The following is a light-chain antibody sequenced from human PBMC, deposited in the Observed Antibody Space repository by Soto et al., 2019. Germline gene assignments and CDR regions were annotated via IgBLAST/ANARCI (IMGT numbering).Light chain of an antibody. V-gene: IGKV1-8*01. Sequence: IPMPQSPASFSSTTGVRVTILCRASQGISSYLAWYQQKPGKAPKLLIYVASNLQSGVPSRFSGSGSGTDFTLTISSLQPEDIATYYCQESYSTSFGQGTKVDIK. CDR1: QGISSY. CDR3: QESYSTS. CDR2: VAS. J-gene: IGKJ1*01.